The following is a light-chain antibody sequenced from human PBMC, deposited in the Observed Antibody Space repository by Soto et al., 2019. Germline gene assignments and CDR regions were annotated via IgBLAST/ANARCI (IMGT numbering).Light chain of an antibody. Sequence: DIQMTQSPSSLSASVGDRVTITCRASQGISSFLDWFQQKPGKAPKSLIYDASTLQSGVSSRFSGSGSDTHFTLAISSLQPEDFATYYCQQYHSYSASFGQGTKVEIK. CDR1: QGISSF. CDR2: DAS. J-gene: IGKJ1*01. V-gene: IGKV1-16*01. CDR3: QQYHSYSAS.